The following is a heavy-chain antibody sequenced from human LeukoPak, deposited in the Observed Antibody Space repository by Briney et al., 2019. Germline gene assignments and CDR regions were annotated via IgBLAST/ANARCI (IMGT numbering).Heavy chain of an antibody. V-gene: IGHV3-33*01. Sequence: GRSLRLSCAASGFTFSSYGMHWVRQAPGKGLEWVAVIWYDGSNKYYADSVEGRFTISRDNSKNTLYLQMNSLRAEDTAVYYCARGSRSSGWYKGFDYWGQGTLVTVSS. J-gene: IGHJ4*02. CDR2: IWYDGSNK. D-gene: IGHD6-19*01. CDR3: ARGSRSSGWYKGFDY. CDR1: GFTFSSYG.